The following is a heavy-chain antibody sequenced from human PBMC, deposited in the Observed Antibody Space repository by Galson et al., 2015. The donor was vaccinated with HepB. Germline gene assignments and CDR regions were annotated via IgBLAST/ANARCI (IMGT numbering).Heavy chain of an antibody. J-gene: IGHJ5*02. CDR1: GYTFTSYS. V-gene: IGHV1-3*01. Sequence: QSGAEVKKPGSSVKVSCKASGYTFTSYSMHWVRQAPGQSLEWKGWINAGNGNTKYSQKFQGRVTITRDTSATTAYMELSCLRSEDTAVYYCARGKGYSSSSGTPYNWFDPWGQGTLVSVSS. CDR2: INAGNGNT. D-gene: IGHD6-6*01. CDR3: ARGKGYSSSSGTPYNWFDP.